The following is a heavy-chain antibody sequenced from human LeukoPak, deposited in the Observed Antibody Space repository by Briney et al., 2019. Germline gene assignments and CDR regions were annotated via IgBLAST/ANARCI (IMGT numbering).Heavy chain of an antibody. CDR2: ITGSGDDT. V-gene: IGHV3-23*01. J-gene: IGHJ3*02. D-gene: IGHD2-15*01. CDR3: ARARPDGSGGSWPDAFDI. CDR1: GFSFNTYA. Sequence: GSLRLSCAASGFSFNTYAMNWVRQAPGKGLEWVSTITGSGDDTYYADSARGRFTISRDNSKNTLYLQMNSLRAEDTAVYYCARARPDGSGGSWPDAFDIWGQGTMVTVSS.